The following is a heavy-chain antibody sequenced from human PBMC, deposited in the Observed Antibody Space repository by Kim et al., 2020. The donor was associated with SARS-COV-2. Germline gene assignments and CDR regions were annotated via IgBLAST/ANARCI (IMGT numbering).Heavy chain of an antibody. CDR1: GFTFSSYG. V-gene: IGHV3-33*05. Sequence: GGSLRLSCAASGFTFSSYGMHWVRQAPGKGLEWVAVISYDGSNKYYADSVKGRFTISRDNSKNTLYLQMNSLRAEDTAVYYCARMCLELLWFGVCYYGM. CDR2: ISYDGSNK. D-gene: IGHD3-10*01. J-gene: IGHJ6*01. CDR3: ARMCLELLWFGVCYYGM.